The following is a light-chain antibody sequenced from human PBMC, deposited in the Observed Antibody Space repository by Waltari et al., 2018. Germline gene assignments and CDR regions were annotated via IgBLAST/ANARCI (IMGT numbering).Light chain of an antibody. CDR3: QQSYSAPPRT. CDR1: QSISRY. CDR2: AAS. J-gene: IGKJ4*01. Sequence: IQMTQSPSSLSASVGDRVTITCRASQSISRYLNWYQQKLGKAPKLLLYAASSLQSGVPSRFSSSGSETDVTLNINSLQPEDIATYYCQQSYSAPPRTFGGGTKVEIK. V-gene: IGKV1-39*01.